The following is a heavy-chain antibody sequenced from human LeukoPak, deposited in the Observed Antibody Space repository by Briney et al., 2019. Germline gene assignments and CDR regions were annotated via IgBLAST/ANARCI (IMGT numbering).Heavy chain of an antibody. J-gene: IGHJ4*02. CDR3: ARDRAPIAAAGWDYFDY. V-gene: IGHV4-30-4*02. D-gene: IGHD6-13*01. CDR2: IYYSGST. Sequence: PSETLSLTCTVSGGSISSGDYYWSWIRQPPGKGLEWIGYIYYSGSTYYNPSLKSRVTISVDTSKNQFSLKLSSVTAADTAVYYCARDRAPIAAAGWDYFDYWGQGTLVTVSS. CDR1: GGSISSGDYY.